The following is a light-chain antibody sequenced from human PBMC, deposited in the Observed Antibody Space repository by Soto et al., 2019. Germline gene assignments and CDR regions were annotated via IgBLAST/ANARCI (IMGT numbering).Light chain of an antibody. Sequence: QSVLTQSPSASASLGASVKLTCTLSSGHSSYASAWHQQQPEKGPRYLMKLNSDGSHSKGDGIPDPFSGSSPGAERYLTISSLQSEDEADYYCQTWGTGIHYVFGTGTKLTVL. CDR1: SGHSSYA. V-gene: IGLV4-69*01. CDR2: LNSDGSH. CDR3: QTWGTGIHYV. J-gene: IGLJ1*01.